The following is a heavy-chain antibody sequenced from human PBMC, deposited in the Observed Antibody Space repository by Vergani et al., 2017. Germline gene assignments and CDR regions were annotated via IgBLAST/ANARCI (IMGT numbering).Heavy chain of an antibody. CDR3: ARVLNGYDSCGSLGN. CDR1: GYTFTRYA. D-gene: IGHD3-22*01. CDR2: INTTTGNP. J-gene: IGHJ4*02. V-gene: IGHV7-4-1*02. Sequence: VQLLESGSELKKPGASVKISCKASGYTFTRYAINWVRQAPGQGLEWMGWINTTTGNPTYAQGFTGRFVFSLDTSVTAAYLQINSLKAEDSALYYCARVLNGYDSCGSLGNWGQGTLLTVSS.